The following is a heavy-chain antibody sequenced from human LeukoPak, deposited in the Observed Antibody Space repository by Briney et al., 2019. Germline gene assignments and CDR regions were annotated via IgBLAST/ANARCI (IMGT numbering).Heavy chain of an antibody. D-gene: IGHD4-17*01. CDR3: ARGTTVTTLGS. J-gene: IGHJ5*02. CDR1: GVSISSSSYY. V-gene: IGHV4-39*01. Sequence: SETLSLTCTVSGVSISSSSYYWGWIRQPPGKGLEWIGSIYYSGSTYYNPSLKSRVTISVDTSKNQFSLKLSSVTAADTAVYYCARGTTVTTLGSWGQGTLVTVSS. CDR2: IYYSGST.